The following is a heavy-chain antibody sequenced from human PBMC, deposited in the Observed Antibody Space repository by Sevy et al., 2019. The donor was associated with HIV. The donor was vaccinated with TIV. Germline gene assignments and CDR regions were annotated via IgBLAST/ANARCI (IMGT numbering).Heavy chain of an antibody. Sequence: GESLKISCAASGFTVSSNYMSWVRQAPGKGLEWVTVIYRGGSTYYADSVKGRFTISRDNSKKTLYLKMNSLSAEDTAVYYGARDSSGSLLDYWGQGTLVTVSS. CDR1: GFTVSSNY. J-gene: IGHJ4*02. CDR2: IYRGGST. D-gene: IGHD1-26*01. CDR3: ARDSSGSLLDY. V-gene: IGHV3-53*01.